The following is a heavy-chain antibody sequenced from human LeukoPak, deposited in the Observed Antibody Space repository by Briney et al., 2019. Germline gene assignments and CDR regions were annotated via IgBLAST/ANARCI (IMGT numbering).Heavy chain of an antibody. D-gene: IGHD2-15*01. J-gene: IGHJ4*02. V-gene: IGHV3-30*02. CDR1: GFTFSSYG. CDR2: IRYDGSNK. CDR3: AKEHCSGGSCYPDY. Sequence: GGSLRLSCAASGFTFSSYGMHWVRQAPGRGLEWVAFIRYDGSNKYYADSVKGRFTISRDNSKNTLYLQMNSLRAGDTAVYYCAKEHCSGGSCYPDYWGQGTLVTVSS.